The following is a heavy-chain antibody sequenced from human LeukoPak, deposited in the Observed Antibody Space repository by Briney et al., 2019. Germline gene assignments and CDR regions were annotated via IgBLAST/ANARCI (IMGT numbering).Heavy chain of an antibody. CDR1: GYTFTDYY. CDR2: VDPEDGET. D-gene: IGHD1-26*01. CDR3: ATVSPGDHYYYYYMDV. V-gene: IGHV1-69-2*01. J-gene: IGHJ6*03. Sequence: ASVKVSCKASGYTFTDYYMHWVQQAPGKGLEWMGRVDPEDGETIYAEKFQGRVTITADTSTDTAYMELSSLRSEDTAVYYCATVSPGDHYYYYYMDVWGKGTTVTVSS.